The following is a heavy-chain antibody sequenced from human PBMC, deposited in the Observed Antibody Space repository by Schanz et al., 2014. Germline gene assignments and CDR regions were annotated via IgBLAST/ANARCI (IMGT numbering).Heavy chain of an antibody. CDR1: GLTFTSAW. J-gene: IGHJ5*02. CDR3: AKAADWPVTRFDP. Sequence: EVQLVESGGGLVKPGGSLRLSCATSGLTFTSAWMSWVRQAPGKGLEWVSAISGGGGTTYYADSVKGRFTISRDNSKSTLYLQMSSLRADDTAVYYCAKAADWPVTRFDPWGQGTLVTVSS. D-gene: IGHD3-9*01. V-gene: IGHV3-23*04. CDR2: ISGGGGTT.